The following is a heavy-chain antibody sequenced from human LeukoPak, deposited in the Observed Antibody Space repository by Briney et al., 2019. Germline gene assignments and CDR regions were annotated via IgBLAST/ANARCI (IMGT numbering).Heavy chain of an antibody. J-gene: IGHJ4*02. V-gene: IGHV4-34*01. CDR2: INHSGRN. CDR3: ASERYDYVWGSYRLFDY. Sequence: SETLSLTCAVYGGSFSGYYWSWLRQPPGKGREWIGEINHSGRNNYNPSLKSRVTISVDTSKNQFSLKLSSVTAADTAVYYCASERYDYVWGSYRLFDYWGQGTLVTVSS. CDR1: GGSFSGYY. D-gene: IGHD3-16*02.